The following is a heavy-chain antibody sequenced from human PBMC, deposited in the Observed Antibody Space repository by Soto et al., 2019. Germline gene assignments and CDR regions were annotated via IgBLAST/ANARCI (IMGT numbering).Heavy chain of an antibody. V-gene: IGHV3-23*01. CDR1: GFTFSSQA. CDR2: IGGGGDST. Sequence: PGGSLRLSCAASGFTFSSQAMSWVRQAPGKGLEWVSGIGGGGDSTYYADSVKGRFTISRDSSKNTLYLQMNSLRAEDTAVYYCASRAVVAAIYYFDYWGQGTLVTVSS. CDR3: ASRAVVAAIYYFDY. D-gene: IGHD5-12*01. J-gene: IGHJ4*02.